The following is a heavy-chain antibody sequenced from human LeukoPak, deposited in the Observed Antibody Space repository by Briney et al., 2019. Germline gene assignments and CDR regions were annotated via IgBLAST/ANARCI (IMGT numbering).Heavy chain of an antibody. V-gene: IGHV1-2*02. D-gene: IGHD3-3*01. CDR1: GYTFIDYY. Sequence: ASVKVSCKASGYTFIDYYIHWVRQAPGQGLEWMGWINPGSGGTKSARKFQGRVTMTRDTSITIAYMELNTLTSDDTALYYCARDGGFDYWGQGTPVTVSS. CDR3: ARDGGFDY. J-gene: IGHJ4*02. CDR2: INPGSGGT.